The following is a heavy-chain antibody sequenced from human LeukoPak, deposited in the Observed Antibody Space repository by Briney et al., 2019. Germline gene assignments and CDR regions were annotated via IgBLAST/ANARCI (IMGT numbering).Heavy chain of an antibody. CDR1: GGTFSSYA. Sequence: GASVKVSCKASGGTFSSYAISWVRQAPGQGLEWMGGIIPIFGTANYAQKFQGRVTITADESTSTAYMELSSLRSEDTAVYYCARDHRGGGSAVAGTGIYFDYWGQGTLVTVSS. D-gene: IGHD6-19*01. CDR2: IIPIFGTA. CDR3: ARDHRGGGSAVAGTGIYFDY. J-gene: IGHJ4*02. V-gene: IGHV1-69*13.